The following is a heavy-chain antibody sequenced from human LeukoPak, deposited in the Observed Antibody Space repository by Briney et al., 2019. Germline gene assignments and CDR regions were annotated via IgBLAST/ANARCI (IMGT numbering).Heavy chain of an antibody. CDR3: TTDSGYTSPL. CDR1: GFTFSSYR. J-gene: IGHJ4*02. CDR2: INDDGGDT. Sequence: PGGSLRLSCAASGFTFSSYRMHWVRQAPGRGLVGVSRINDDGGDTTYADSVKGRFTISRDNAKNTLYLQMNSVRAEDTAVYYCTTDSGYTSPLWGQGTLVTVSS. V-gene: IGHV3-74*01. D-gene: IGHD5-18*01.